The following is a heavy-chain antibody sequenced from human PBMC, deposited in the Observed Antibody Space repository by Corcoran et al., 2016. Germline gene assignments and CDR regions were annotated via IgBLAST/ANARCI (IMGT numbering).Heavy chain of an antibody. CDR3: AGLRHENFMGGLDL. CDR2: IWNDGSNK. CDR1: GFSFRYYG. V-gene: IGHV3-33*01. J-gene: IGHJ6*02. D-gene: IGHD3-16*01. Sequence: QEQLVASGGGVVQPGGSLRLSCAASGFSFRYYGMHWVRQAPGKGLEWVAIIWNDGSNKNHADSVRGRFTISRDNSKNTLYLQMNSLVVEDTAVYYCAGLRHENFMGGLDLWGQGITVTVSS.